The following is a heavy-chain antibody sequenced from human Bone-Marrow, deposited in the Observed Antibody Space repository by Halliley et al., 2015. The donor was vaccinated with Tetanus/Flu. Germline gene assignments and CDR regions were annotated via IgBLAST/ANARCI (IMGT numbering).Heavy chain of an antibody. CDR2: IYAGGTA. J-gene: IGHJ4*02. CDR1: GFTVNNNY. Sequence: SLRLSCAASGFTVNNNYLSWVRQAPGKGLEWVSSIYAGGTAYFADSVRGRFTISRDESKNTVYLQMNNLRVEDTAVYHCARGGRRYYSPYDWCRGTLVTVSS. V-gene: IGHV3-53*01. D-gene: IGHD3-10*01. CDR3: ARGGRRYYSPYD.